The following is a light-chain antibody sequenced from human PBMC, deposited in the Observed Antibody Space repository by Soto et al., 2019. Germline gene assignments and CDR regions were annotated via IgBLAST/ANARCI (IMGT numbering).Light chain of an antibody. CDR3: SSYTSSSPYV. CDR1: SSDVGGYNY. J-gene: IGLJ1*01. CDR2: EVS. V-gene: IGLV2-14*01. Sequence: QSVLTQPASVSGSPGQSITISCTGTSSDVGGYNYVSWYQQHPGKAPKLMIYEVSNRPSGVSNRFSGSKSGNTASLTISGLQAEDEADYYCSSYTSSSPYVFGRGTKVTVL.